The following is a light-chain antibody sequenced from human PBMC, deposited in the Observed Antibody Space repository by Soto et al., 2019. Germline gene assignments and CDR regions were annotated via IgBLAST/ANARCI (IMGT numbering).Light chain of an antibody. Sequence: EIVMTQSPATLSVSPGERATLSCRASQSVSSNLAWYQQKPGQAPRLLIYATSTRATGIPDRFSGSGSGTEFSLTISSLQAEDFAVYHCQQYDNKPPITFGQGTRVEIK. V-gene: IGKV3-15*01. J-gene: IGKJ5*01. CDR2: ATS. CDR1: QSVSSN. CDR3: QQYDNKPPIT.